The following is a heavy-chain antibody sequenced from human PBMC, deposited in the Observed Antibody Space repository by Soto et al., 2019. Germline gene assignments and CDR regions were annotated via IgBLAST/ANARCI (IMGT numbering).Heavy chain of an antibody. D-gene: IGHD3-22*01. CDR3: AKDGLDSSGIDY. CDR1: GFTFSSYG. J-gene: IGHJ4*02. CDR2: ISYDGSNK. V-gene: IGHV3-30*18. Sequence: GGSLRLSCAASGFTFSSYGMHWVRQAPGKGLEWVAVISYDGSNKYYADSVKSRFTISRENSNNKQYLQIKSLKAEDKAVYYCAKDGLDSSGIDYWGQGTLVTVSS.